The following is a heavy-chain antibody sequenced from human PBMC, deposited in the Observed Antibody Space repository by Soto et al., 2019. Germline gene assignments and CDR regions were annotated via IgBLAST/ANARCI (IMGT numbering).Heavy chain of an antibody. J-gene: IGHJ4*02. V-gene: IGHV3-30-3*01. CDR2: ISYDGSNK. CDR3: ARERDYYDSSGYLWY. Sequence: GGSLRLSCAASGFTFSSYAMHWVRQAPGKGLEWVAVISYDGSNKYYADSVKGRFTISRDNSKNTLYLQMNSLRAEDTAVYYCARERDYYDSSGYLWYWGQGTLVTVSS. CDR1: GFTFSSYA. D-gene: IGHD3-22*01.